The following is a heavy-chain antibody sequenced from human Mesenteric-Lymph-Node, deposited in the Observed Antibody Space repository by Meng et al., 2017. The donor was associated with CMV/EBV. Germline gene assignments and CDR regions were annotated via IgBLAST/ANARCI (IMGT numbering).Heavy chain of an antibody. CDR1: GYSISSGYY. J-gene: IGHJ4*02. CDR3: ARGASMIVGSYYFDY. V-gene: IGHV4-38-2*02. D-gene: IGHD3-22*01. Sequence: GSLRLSCTVSGYSISSGYYWGWIRQPPGRGLEWIGNMFRSGSTYYNPSLKSRVTISLDTSRDQFSLKLSSVTAADTAVYYCARGASMIVGSYYFDYWGQGTLVTVSS. CDR2: MFRSGST.